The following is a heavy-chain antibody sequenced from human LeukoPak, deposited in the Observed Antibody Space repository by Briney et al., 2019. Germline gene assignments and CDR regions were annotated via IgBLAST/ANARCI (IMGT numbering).Heavy chain of an antibody. CDR3: APQGSDWYSNFDY. D-gene: IGHD6-19*01. CDR2: IYYSGST. V-gene: IGHV4-39*01. CDR1: GGSISSSSYY. Sequence: PSETLSLTCTVSGGSISSSSYYWGWIRQPPGKGLEWIGSIYYSGSTYYNPSLKSRVTISVDTSKNQFSLKLGSVTAADTAVYYCAPQGSDWYSNFDYWGQGTLVTVSS. J-gene: IGHJ4*02.